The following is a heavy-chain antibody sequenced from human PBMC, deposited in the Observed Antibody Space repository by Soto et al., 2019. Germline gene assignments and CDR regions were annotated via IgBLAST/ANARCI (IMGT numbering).Heavy chain of an antibody. CDR3: VRGDNYRFDF. Sequence: QVQLQESGPGLVKPSGTLSLTCAVSSGSIISSAWWSWVRQPPGKGLEWIGEVSQSGSTKYNPYLKSRVTISIDTSNNMFFLKLVSVTTADTAVYFCVRGDNYRFDFWGQGSLVTVSA. V-gene: IGHV4-4*02. CDR1: SGSIISSAW. J-gene: IGHJ4*02. CDR2: VSQSGST. D-gene: IGHD4-4*01.